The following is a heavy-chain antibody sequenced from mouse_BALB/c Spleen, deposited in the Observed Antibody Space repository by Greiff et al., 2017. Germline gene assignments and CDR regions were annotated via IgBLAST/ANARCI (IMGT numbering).Heavy chain of an antibody. V-gene: IGHV2-2*02. Sequence: QVHVKQSGPGLVQPSQSLSITCTVSGFSLTSYGVHWVRQSPGKGLEWLGVIWSGGSTDYNAAFISRLSISKDNSKSQVLFKMNSLQANDTAIYYCVRRPDSSGDLYYTMDYWGEGASVTVSS. CDR2: IWSGGST. CDR3: VRRPDSSGDLYYTMDY. D-gene: IGHD3-2*01. CDR1: GFSLTSYG. J-gene: IGHJ4*01.